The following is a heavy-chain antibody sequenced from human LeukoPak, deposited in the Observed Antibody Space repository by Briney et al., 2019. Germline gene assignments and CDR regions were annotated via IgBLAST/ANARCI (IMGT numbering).Heavy chain of an antibody. CDR3: ARDATVTSPPLPGYYYYYGMDV. CDR2: IYTSGST. D-gene: IGHD4-17*01. J-gene: IGHJ6*02. CDR1: GGSISSYY. V-gene: IGHV4-4*07. Sequence: PSETLSLTFTVSGGSISSYYWSWIRQPAGKGLEWIGRIYTSGSTNYNPSLKSRVTMSVDTSKNQFSLKLSSVTAADTAVYYCARDATVTSPPLPGYYYYYGMDVWGQGTTVTVSS.